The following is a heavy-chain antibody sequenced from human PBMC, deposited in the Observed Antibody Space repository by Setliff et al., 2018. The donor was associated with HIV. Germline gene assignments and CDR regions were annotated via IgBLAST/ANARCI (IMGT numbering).Heavy chain of an antibody. D-gene: IGHD3-10*01. CDR2: INSGGTDI. CDR3: ARDRADDQYNGLDV. J-gene: IGHJ3*01. V-gene: IGHV3-NL1*01. Sequence: GGSLRLSCVASGFMFSDFGMHWVRQAPGKGLEWVSYINSGGTDIHYPDSVKGRFSISRDNTKNSLYLQMNGLRVEDTAVYYCARDRADDQYNGLDVWGQGTMVTVSS. CDR1: GFMFSDFG.